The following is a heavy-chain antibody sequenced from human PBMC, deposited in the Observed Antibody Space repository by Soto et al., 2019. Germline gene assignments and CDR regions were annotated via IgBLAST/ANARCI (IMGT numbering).Heavy chain of an antibody. CDR1: GGSFSGYY. Sequence: PSETLSLTCAVYGGSFSGYYWSWIRQPPGKGLEWIGEINYSGSTNYNPSLKSRVTISVDTSKNQFSLKLSSVTAADTAVYYCARIALYCTNGECYPAYFDYWGQGTLVTVSS. D-gene: IGHD2-8*01. CDR2: INYSGST. V-gene: IGHV4-34*01. CDR3: ARIALYCTNGECYPAYFDY. J-gene: IGHJ4*02.